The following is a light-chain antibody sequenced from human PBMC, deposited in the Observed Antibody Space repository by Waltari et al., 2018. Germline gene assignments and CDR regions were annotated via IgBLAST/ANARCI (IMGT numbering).Light chain of an antibody. Sequence: QSALTQPRSVSGSPGQSVTISCTGTSSDVGGYNYVSWYQQHPGQAPKLMIYDVSKRPSGVPDRFSDSKSGNTASLTSSGLQAEDEADYYSCSYAGSYKVFGTGTKVTVL. J-gene: IGLJ1*01. V-gene: IGLV2-11*01. CDR3: CSYAGSYKV. CDR2: DVS. CDR1: SSDVGGYNY.